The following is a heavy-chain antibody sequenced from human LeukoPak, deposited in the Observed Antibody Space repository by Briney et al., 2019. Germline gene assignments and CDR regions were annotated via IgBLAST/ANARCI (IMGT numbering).Heavy chain of an antibody. CDR2: ISSSSSTI. D-gene: IGHD5-18*01. J-gene: IGHJ4*02. V-gene: IGHV3-48*01. CDR3: AKDIAQGYTFGSIEQDY. CDR1: GFTFSSYS. Sequence: GGSLRLSCAASGFTFSSYSMNWVRQAPGKGLEWVSYISSSSSTIYYADSVKSRFTISRDNSKDTLSLQMNSLRAEDTAVYYCAKDIAQGYTFGSIEQDYWGQGTLVTVSS.